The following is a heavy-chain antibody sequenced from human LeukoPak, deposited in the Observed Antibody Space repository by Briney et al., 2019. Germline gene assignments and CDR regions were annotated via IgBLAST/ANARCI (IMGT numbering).Heavy chain of an antibody. CDR3: ARDVGSLVVDY. CDR1: GYTFTDYY. D-gene: IGHD2-8*02. Sequence: GASVKVSCKASGYTFTDYYIHWVRQAPGQGPEWMGWINPNSGGTNYAHKFQGRVTMTSDTSISTVYMDLSSLNSDDTAVYYCARDVGSLVVDYWGQGTLVPVSS. J-gene: IGHJ4*02. CDR2: INPNSGGT. V-gene: IGHV1-2*07.